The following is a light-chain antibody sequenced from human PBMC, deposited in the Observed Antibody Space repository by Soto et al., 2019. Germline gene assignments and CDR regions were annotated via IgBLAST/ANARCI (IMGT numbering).Light chain of an antibody. Sequence: EIVLTQSPGTLSLSPGERATLSCRASQSVSSSYLAWYQQKPGQAPRLLIYGASSRATGIPDRFSGSASATDFTLTISRLEPEDFAVYYCQQYGSSPRTFGQGTKVEIK. CDR3: QQYGSSPRT. J-gene: IGKJ1*01. CDR1: QSVSSSY. V-gene: IGKV3-20*01. CDR2: GAS.